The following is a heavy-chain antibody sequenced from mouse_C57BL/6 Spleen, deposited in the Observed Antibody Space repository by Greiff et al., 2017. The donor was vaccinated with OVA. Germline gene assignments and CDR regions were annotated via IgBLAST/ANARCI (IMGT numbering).Heavy chain of an antibody. CDR3: ARGYYGSSSSYWYFDV. J-gene: IGHJ1*03. D-gene: IGHD1-1*01. Sequence: EVQLQQSGPELVKPGASVKISCKASGYTFTDYYMNWVKQSHGKSLEWIGDINPNNGGTSYNQKFKGKATLTVDKSSSTAYMELRSLTSEDSAVYYCARGYYGSSSSYWYFDVWGTGTTVTVSS. CDR1: GYTFTDYY. CDR2: INPNNGGT. V-gene: IGHV1-26*01.